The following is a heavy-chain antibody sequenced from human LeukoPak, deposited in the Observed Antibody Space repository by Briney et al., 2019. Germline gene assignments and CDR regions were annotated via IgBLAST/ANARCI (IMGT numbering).Heavy chain of an antibody. CDR2: ISHSGYT. Sequence: PSETLSLTCTVSDYSISTGYYWVWIRQSPGKGLEWIAGISHSGYTYYSPPLKSRVTISADTSKNQFSLNLSSMTAADTAVYYCARVDGYNQAAYWGQGTLVAVSS. CDR3: ARVDGYNQAAY. D-gene: IGHD5-24*01. CDR1: DYSISTGYY. J-gene: IGHJ4*02. V-gene: IGHV4-38-2*02.